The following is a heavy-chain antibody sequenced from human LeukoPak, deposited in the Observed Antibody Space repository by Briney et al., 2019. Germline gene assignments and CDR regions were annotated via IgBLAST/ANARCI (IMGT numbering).Heavy chain of an antibody. J-gene: IGHJ4*02. CDR2: LSSTNSI. CDR1: GFTFSSYG. V-gene: IGHV3-48*01. Sequence: GGSLRLSCAASGFTFSSYGMNWVRQAPGKGLEWLSYLSSTNSIHYADSVKGRFTISRDNGKNSLYLQMDGLRPEDTAVYYCARRGDTPMIGDYWGQGTLVTVSS. D-gene: IGHD5-18*01. CDR3: ARRGDTPMIGDY.